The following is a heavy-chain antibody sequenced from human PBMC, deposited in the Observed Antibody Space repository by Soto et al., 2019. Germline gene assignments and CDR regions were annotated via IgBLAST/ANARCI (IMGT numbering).Heavy chain of an antibody. CDR1: GFTFSSSA. Sequence: DVQLLESGGGLVQPGGSLRLSCAASGFTFSSSAMSWVRQAPGKGLEGVSGLSGSGGTTYYADSVKGRFTISRDNSKNTLYLQMNSLRAEDTALYYCAKNCGGDCYTNFDYWGQGTLVTVSS. D-gene: IGHD2-21*02. J-gene: IGHJ4*02. V-gene: IGHV3-23*01. CDR3: AKNCGGDCYTNFDY. CDR2: LSGSGGTT.